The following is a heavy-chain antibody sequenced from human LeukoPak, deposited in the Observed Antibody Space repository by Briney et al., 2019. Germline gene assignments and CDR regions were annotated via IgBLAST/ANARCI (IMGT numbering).Heavy chain of an antibody. CDR2: ISGSGGST. Sequence: GGSLRLSCAASGFTFSNYAMSWVRQAPGKGLEWVSSISGSGGSTYYADSVKGRFTISRDNFKNTLYLQMNILRAEDTAVYYCVSGSYEGGYYGMDVWGQGTTVTVSS. CDR3: VSGSYEGGYYGMDV. CDR1: GFTFSNYA. J-gene: IGHJ6*02. V-gene: IGHV3-23*01. D-gene: IGHD1-26*01.